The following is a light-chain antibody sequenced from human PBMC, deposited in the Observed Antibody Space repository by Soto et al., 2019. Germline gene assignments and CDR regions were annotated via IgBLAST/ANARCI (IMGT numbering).Light chain of an antibody. CDR2: SNN. CDR3: AAWDASLSACV. V-gene: IGLV1-47*02. CDR1: DSNIGSNS. Sequence: QSVLTQPPSASGTAGQVVTISCSGGDSNIGSNSVYWYQHLPRMAPKLLIYSNNQRPSGVLDRFSGSRSSTSASLAIVGLRSDDEAVYYCAAWDASLSACVFGNGTKVTVL. J-gene: IGLJ1*01.